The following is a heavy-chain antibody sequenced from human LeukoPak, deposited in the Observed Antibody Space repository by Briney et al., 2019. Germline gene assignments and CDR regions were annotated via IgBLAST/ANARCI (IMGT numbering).Heavy chain of an antibody. V-gene: IGHV3-23*01. Sequence: GGSLRLSCAASGFTFSSFGMSWVRQAPGKGLEWVSAISSTGGTAYYADSVKGRFTISRDNSKNTLYLQMNSLRAEDTAVYYCARARDGYPIGYFDYWGQGTLVTVSS. D-gene: IGHD5-24*01. CDR2: ISSTGGTA. CDR1: GFTFSSFG. J-gene: IGHJ4*02. CDR3: ARARDGYPIGYFDY.